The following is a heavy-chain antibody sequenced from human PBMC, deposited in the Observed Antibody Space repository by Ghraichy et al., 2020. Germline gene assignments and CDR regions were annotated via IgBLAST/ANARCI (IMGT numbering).Heavy chain of an antibody. V-gene: IGHV1-18*01. D-gene: IGHD5-12*01. Sequence: ASVKVSCKASGYTFTSYGISWVRQATGQGLEWMGWISAYNGNTNYAQKLQGRVTMTTDTSTSTAYMELRSLRSDDTAVYYCASGDSGYDGVGYYYYGMDVWGQGTTVTVSS. J-gene: IGHJ6*02. CDR3: ASGDSGYDGVGYYYYGMDV. CDR2: ISAYNGNT. CDR1: GYTFTSYG.